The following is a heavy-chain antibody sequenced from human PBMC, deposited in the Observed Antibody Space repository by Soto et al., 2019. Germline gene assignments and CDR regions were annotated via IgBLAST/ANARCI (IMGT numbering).Heavy chain of an antibody. V-gene: IGHV4-31*03. CDR3: ARDRTLDEWLSDPGFYYGMDV. Sequence: PSETLSLTCTVSGGSISSGGYYWSWIRQHPGKGLEWIGYIYYSGSTYYNPSLKSRVTISVDTSKNQFSLKLSSVTAADTAVYYCARDRTLDEWLSDPGFYYGMDVWGQGTTVTVSS. CDR1: GGSISSGGYY. J-gene: IGHJ6*02. CDR2: IYYSGST. D-gene: IGHD3-3*01.